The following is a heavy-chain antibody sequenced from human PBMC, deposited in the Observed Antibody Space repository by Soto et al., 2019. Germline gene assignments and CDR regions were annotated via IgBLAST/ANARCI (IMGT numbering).Heavy chain of an antibody. CDR1: GYTFTGYY. CDR3: ATARGRIGYDILTGSFDY. V-gene: IGHV1-2*04. D-gene: IGHD3-9*01. Sequence: ASVKVSCKASGYTFTGYYIHWVRQAPGQGLEWMGWINPNSGDTNYAQRFQGWVTMTRDTSISTAYMELSRLTSDDTAVYYCATARGRIGYDILTGSFDYWGQGTLVTVSS. CDR2: INPNSGDT. J-gene: IGHJ4*02.